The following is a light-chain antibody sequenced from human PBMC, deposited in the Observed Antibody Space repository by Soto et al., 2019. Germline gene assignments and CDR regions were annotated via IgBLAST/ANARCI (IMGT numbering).Light chain of an antibody. Sequence: DIQMTQSPSSLSASVGDRVTITCRASQSISSYLTWYQQKPGKAPKLLIYAASSLQSGVPSRFSGSGSGTEFTLTISSRQAEDFATYYCQQSYSTLRTFGQGTKVEIK. CDR3: QQSYSTLRT. V-gene: IGKV1-39*01. CDR2: AAS. CDR1: QSISSY. J-gene: IGKJ1*01.